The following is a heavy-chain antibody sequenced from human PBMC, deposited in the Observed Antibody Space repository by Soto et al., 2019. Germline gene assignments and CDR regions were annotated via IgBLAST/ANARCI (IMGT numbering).Heavy chain of an antibody. D-gene: IGHD2-21*02. CDR1: GFTFSKAW. V-gene: IGHV3-15*07. J-gene: IGHJ4*02. CDR2: IKSKTDGGTT. Sequence: PGGSLRLSCAASGFTFSKAWMNWVRQAPGKGLEWVGHIKSKTDGGTTDYAAPVKGRFSISRDDLKNTLYLQIDSPKTEDTAVYFCSTDLWTATGCEFRGQGTLVTGSS. CDR3: STDLWTATGCEF.